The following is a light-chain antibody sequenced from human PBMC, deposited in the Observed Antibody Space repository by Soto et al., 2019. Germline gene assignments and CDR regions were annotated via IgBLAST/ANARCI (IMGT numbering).Light chain of an antibody. Sequence: QSVLTQPPSVSAAPGQRVTISCSGSSSNIGNNYVSWYQQFPGTAPKLLIYDNSKRPSGIPDRFSGSKSGTSATLGITGLQTGDEADYCCGTWDSSLSAGVFGGGTKVTVL. V-gene: IGLV1-51*01. CDR1: SSNIGNNY. CDR2: DNS. J-gene: IGLJ2*01. CDR3: GTWDSSLSAGV.